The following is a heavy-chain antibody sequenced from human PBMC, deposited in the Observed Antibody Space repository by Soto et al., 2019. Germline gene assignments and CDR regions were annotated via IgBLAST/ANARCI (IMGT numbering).Heavy chain of an antibody. Sequence: GASVKVSCKPSGYTFTSYPLHWVRQAPGQRLEWMGWINAGNGDTKYSQKFQGRVTITRDTSASTAYMEVSSLRSEDSAVYYCARDKGVAVAGGMDVWGQGTTVTVSS. J-gene: IGHJ6*02. V-gene: IGHV1-3*01. CDR1: GYTFTSYP. D-gene: IGHD6-19*01. CDR2: INAGNGDT. CDR3: ARDKGVAVAGGMDV.